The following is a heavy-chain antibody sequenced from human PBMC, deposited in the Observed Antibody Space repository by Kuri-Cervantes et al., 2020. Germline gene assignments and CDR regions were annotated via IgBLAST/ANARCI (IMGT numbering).Heavy chain of an antibody. CDR3: ARDVPYYDFWSGYSGRYFDY. J-gene: IGHJ4*02. CDR1: GFTFSSYA. D-gene: IGHD3-3*01. CDR2: ISGSGGST. Sequence: GESLKISCAASGFTFSSYAMSWVRQAPGKGLEWVSAISGSGGSTYYADSVKGRFTISRDNAKNSLYLQMNSLRAEDTAVYYCARDVPYYDFWSGYSGRYFDYWGQGALVTVSS. V-gene: IGHV3-23*01.